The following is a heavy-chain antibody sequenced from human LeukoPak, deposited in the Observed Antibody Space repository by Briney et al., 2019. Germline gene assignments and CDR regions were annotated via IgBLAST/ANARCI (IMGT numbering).Heavy chain of an antibody. J-gene: IGHJ4*02. Sequence: GGSLRLSCAASGFSFSSYGMHWVRQAPGKGLEWVALIWYDGSNKYYAGSVKGRFTISRDNSKNTLYLQMNSLRAEDTAVYYCAKDQGYSSGPKAFDYWGQGTLVTVSS. CDR2: IWYDGSNK. CDR3: AKDQGYSSGPKAFDY. V-gene: IGHV3-30*02. D-gene: IGHD6-19*01. CDR1: GFSFSSYG.